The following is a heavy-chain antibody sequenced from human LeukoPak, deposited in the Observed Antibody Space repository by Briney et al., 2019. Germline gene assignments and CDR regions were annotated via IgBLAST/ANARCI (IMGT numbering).Heavy chain of an antibody. D-gene: IGHD3-10*01. Sequence: ASVKVSCTASGYTFTGYYMQWVRQAPGQGLEWMGWINPNSGGTNYAQKFQGRVTMTRDTSTSTAYMELSRLRSDDTAVYYCARDLVDYYRAFDIWGQGTMVTASS. V-gene: IGHV1-2*02. CDR2: INPNSGGT. CDR3: ARDLVDYYRAFDI. J-gene: IGHJ3*02. CDR1: GYTFTGYY.